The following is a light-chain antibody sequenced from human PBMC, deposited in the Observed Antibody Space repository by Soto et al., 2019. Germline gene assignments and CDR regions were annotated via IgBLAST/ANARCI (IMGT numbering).Light chain of an antibody. Sequence: QPVLTQPPSASASLGASVTLTCTLSSDYSNYNVDWYQQRPGKGPRFVMRVGTGGIVGSKGDGIPDRFSVLGSGLNRYLTIKNIQEEDESDYHCGADHGSGSNFVYVFGPGTKGTVL. CDR2: VGTGGIVG. CDR1: SDYSNYN. V-gene: IGLV9-49*01. CDR3: GADHGSGSNFVYV. J-gene: IGLJ1*01.